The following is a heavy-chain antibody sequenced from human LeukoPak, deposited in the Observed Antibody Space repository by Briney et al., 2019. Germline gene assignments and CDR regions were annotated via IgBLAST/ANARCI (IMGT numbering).Heavy chain of an antibody. CDR1: GYTFTSYY. CDR3: ARDDEFGSSWSYFDY. V-gene: IGHV1-46*01. Sequence: ASVKVSCKASGYTFTSYYMHWVRQAPRQGLEWMGIINPSGGSTSYAQKFQGRVTMTRDTSTSTVYMELSSLRSEDTAVYYCARDDEFGSSWSYFDYWGQGTLVTVSS. D-gene: IGHD6-13*01. J-gene: IGHJ4*02. CDR2: INPSGGST.